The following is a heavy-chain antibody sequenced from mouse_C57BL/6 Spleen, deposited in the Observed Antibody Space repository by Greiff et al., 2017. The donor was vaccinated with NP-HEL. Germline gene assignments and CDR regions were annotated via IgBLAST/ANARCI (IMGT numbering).Heavy chain of an antibody. CDR3: AKGLDGYWYFDV. CDR1: GYTFTSYW. D-gene: IGHD2-3*01. Sequence: QVQLKQPGAELVKPGASVKMSCKASGYTFTSYWITWVKQRPGQGLEWIGDIYPGSGSTNYNEKFKSKATLTVDTSSSTAYMQLSSLTSEDSAVYYCAKGLDGYWYFDVWGTGTTVTVSS. J-gene: IGHJ1*03. V-gene: IGHV1-55*01. CDR2: IYPGSGST.